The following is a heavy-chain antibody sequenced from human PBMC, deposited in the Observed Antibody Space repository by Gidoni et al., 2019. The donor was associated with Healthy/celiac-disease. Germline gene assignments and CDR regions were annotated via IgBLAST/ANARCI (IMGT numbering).Heavy chain of an antibody. J-gene: IGHJ4*02. V-gene: IGHV3-7*01. Sequence: EVQLVESGGGLVQPGGARRLSGAAAGFTVSSYWMSVVRQAPGKGLEWVANIKQDGSEKYYVDSVKGRFPISRDNAKNSLYLQMNSLRDDDTAVYYCARVGSSSSEGFDYWGQGTLVTVSS. CDR3: ARVGSSSSEGFDY. CDR2: IKQDGSEK. D-gene: IGHD6-13*01. CDR1: GFTVSSYW.